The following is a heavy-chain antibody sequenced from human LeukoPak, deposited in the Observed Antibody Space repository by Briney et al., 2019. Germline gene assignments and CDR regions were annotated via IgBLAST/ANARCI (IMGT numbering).Heavy chain of an antibody. CDR1: GFTFTTFD. Sequence: GGSLRLSCAASGFTFTTFDMSWVRQAPGKGLQWVSTISGAGGTTLFADSVKGRFSISIDNSNNKVLLQMNSLRVEDTAVYYCAKESDFDSSGFPIDVFDFWGQGRLVSVAS. CDR2: ISGAGGTT. CDR3: AKESDFDSSGFPIDVFDF. D-gene: IGHD3-22*01. J-gene: IGHJ4*02. V-gene: IGHV3-23*01.